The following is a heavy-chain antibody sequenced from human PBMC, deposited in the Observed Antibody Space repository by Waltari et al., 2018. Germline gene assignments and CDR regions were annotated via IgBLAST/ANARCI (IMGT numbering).Heavy chain of an antibody. CDR2: VGGSGSSI. D-gene: IGHD3-3*01. V-gene: IGHV3-23*01. J-gene: IGHJ4*02. Sequence: EVQLLESGGGLVQPVGSLRLSCAASGFTFNTYAMNWVRQAPGKGLEWVSTVGGSGSSIYYADSVKGRFTISRDNSKSTLYLQMSSLRVEDTAVYYCANDGEHWGQGTLVTVSS. CDR1: GFTFNTYA. CDR3: ANDGEH.